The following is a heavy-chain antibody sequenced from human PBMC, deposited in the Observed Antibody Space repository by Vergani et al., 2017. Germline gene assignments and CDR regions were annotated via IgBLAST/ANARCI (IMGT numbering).Heavy chain of an antibody. V-gene: IGHV1-18*04. J-gene: IGHJ6*02. CDR2: ISDYNGNT. CDR3: ARDPDIVVVPAAPYYYYYYGMDV. Sequence: QVQLVQSGAEVKKPGASVKVSCKASGYTFTSYGISWVRQAIGQGLEWMGWISDYNGNTNYAQKLQGRVTMTTDTSTSTAYMKLRSLRSDDTAVYYCARDPDIVVVPAAPYYYYYYGMDVWGQGTTVTVSS. CDR1: GYTFTSYG. D-gene: IGHD2-2*01.